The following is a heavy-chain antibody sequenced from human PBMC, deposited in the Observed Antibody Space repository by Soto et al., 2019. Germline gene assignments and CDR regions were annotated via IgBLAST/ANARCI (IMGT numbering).Heavy chain of an antibody. CDR2: ISGSGGST. D-gene: IGHD3-3*01. Sequence: PGGSLRLSCAASGFTFSSYAMSWVRQAPGKGLEWVSAISGSGGSTYYADSVKGRFTISRDNSKNTLYLQMNSLRAEDTAVYYCAKEIVRDFWSGYWFSDYYYYYGMDVWGQGTTVTVSS. CDR1: GFTFSSYA. CDR3: AKEIVRDFWSGYWFSDYYYYYGMDV. J-gene: IGHJ6*02. V-gene: IGHV3-23*01.